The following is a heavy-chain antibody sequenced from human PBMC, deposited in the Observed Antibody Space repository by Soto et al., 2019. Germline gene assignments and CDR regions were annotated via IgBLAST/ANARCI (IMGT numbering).Heavy chain of an antibody. CDR2: ISNDGNRK. Sequence: GPLRLSCAASGFSFSSYGMHWVRQAPGRGLEWVTVISNDGNRKYYGESVKGRFSVSRDNDKDTLYLQMNGLRPEDTGVYYCAKDRRQLSALDMWGQGTTVTVSS. V-gene: IGHV3-30*18. CDR3: AKDRRQLSALDM. CDR1: GFSFSSYG. D-gene: IGHD6-6*01. J-gene: IGHJ3*02.